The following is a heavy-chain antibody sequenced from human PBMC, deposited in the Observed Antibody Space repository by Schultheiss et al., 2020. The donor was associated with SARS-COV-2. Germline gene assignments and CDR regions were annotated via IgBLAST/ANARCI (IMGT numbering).Heavy chain of an antibody. D-gene: IGHD3-22*01. V-gene: IGHV3-11*01. J-gene: IGHJ4*02. CDR2: ISSSGSTI. CDR1: GFTFSDYY. Sequence: GGSLRLSCAASGFTFSDYYMSWIRQAPGKGLEWVSYISSSGSTIYYADSVKGRFTISRDDAKNSLYLQMNSLRAEDTALYHCAREDSSGPLRYFDYWGQGTLVTVSS. CDR3: AREDSSGPLRYFDY.